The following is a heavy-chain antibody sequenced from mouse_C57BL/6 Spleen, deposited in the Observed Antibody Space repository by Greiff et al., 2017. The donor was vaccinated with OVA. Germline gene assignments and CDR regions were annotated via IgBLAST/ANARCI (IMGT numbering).Heavy chain of an antibody. CDR1: GYTFTSYG. CDR2: IYPRSGNT. CDR3: ARSGDYGSSSDYFDY. J-gene: IGHJ2*01. D-gene: IGHD1-1*01. V-gene: IGHV1-81*01. Sequence: QVQLKESGAELARPGASVKLSCKASGYTFTSYGISWVKQRTGQGLEWIGEIYPRSGNTYYNEKFKGKATLTADKSSSTAYMELRSLTSEDSAVYFCARSGDYGSSSDYFDYWGQGTTLTVSS.